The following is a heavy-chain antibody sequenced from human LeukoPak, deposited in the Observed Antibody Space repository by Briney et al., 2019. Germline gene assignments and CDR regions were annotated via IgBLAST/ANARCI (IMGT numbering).Heavy chain of an antibody. CDR2: ISYDGSNK. J-gene: IGHJ4*02. Sequence: GGSLRLSCAASGFTFSSYAMHWVRQAPGKGLEWVAVISYDGSNKYYADSVKGRFTISRDNAKNTLYLQMNSLRAEDTAVYYCARGDVDYYDSSGYLALIDDWGQGTLVTVSS. CDR3: ARGDVDYYDSSGYLALIDD. CDR1: GFTFSSYA. D-gene: IGHD3-22*01. V-gene: IGHV3-30-3*01.